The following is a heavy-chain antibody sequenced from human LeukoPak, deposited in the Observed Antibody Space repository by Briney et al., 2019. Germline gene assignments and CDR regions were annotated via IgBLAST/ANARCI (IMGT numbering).Heavy chain of an antibody. CDR3: ARDLGHTGYDLYDY. Sequence: GGSLRLSCAVSGINFRGYWMAWVRQAPGKGLEWVANMKQDGSEKYYVDSVKGRFTIPRDNAKNSLYLEMNSLRVEDTAVYYCARDLGHTGYDLYDYWGQGTLVTVSS. CDR1: GINFRGYW. V-gene: IGHV3-7*01. D-gene: IGHD5-12*01. J-gene: IGHJ4*02. CDR2: MKQDGSEK.